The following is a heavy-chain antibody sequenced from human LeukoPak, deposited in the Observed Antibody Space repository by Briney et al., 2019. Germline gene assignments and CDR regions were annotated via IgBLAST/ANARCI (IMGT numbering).Heavy chain of an antibody. J-gene: IGHJ4*02. V-gene: IGHV3-23*01. CDR2: ISGSGGNT. CDR1: GFTFTNYP. CDR3: AKERITTTAFDY. D-gene: IGHD4-17*01. Sequence: QPGGSLRLSCAASGFTFTNYPMNWVRQAPGKGLEWVSDISGSGGNTHYADSVKGRFTISRDNSKNTLYLQMNSLRAEDTAIYYCAKERITTTAFDYWGQGTLVTVS.